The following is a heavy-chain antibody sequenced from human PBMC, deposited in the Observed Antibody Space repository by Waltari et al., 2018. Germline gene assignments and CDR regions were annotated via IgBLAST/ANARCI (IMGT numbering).Heavy chain of an antibody. CDR3: AHFPGV. Sequence: EVQLVAPGGGLVQPGGSLRLSCAASGLTVGNNFMTWVRRAPGKGLECVALIYSGGTSYYADSVKGRFTISRDSSKNTVSLQMNILTAGDTAVYYCAHFPGVWGQGTMVTISS. J-gene: IGHJ3*01. CDR2: IYSGGTS. V-gene: IGHV3-66*01. CDR1: GLTVGNNF.